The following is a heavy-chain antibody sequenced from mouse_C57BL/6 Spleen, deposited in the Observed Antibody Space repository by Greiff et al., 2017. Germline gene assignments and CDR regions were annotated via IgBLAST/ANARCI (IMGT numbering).Heavy chain of an antibody. D-gene: IGHD5-1*01. Sequence: EVKLMESGGGLVKPGGSLKLSCAASGFTFSSYAMSWVRQTPEKRLEWVATISDGGSYTYYPDNVKGRFTISRDNAKNNLYLQMSHLKSEDTAMYYCAREREPYLAWFAYWGQGTLVTVSA. CDR3: AREREPYLAWFAY. V-gene: IGHV5-4*01. CDR1: GFTFSSYA. CDR2: ISDGGSYT. J-gene: IGHJ3*01.